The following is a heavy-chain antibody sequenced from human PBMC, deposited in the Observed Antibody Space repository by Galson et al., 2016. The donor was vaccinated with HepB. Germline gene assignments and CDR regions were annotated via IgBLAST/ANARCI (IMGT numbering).Heavy chain of an antibody. V-gene: IGHV3-23*01. Sequence: SLRLSCAASGFIFNNFAMTWVRQVPGKGLEWVSSLGGSGGTKYYADSVKGRFVLSRDNSRSLMYLEMTGLRADDAAVYYCARPLLPESRVATFKLRRRSHFSGMDVWGRGTTVTVSS. J-gene: IGHJ6*02. CDR2: LGGSGGTK. CDR1: GFIFNNFA. CDR3: ARPLLPESRVATFKLRRRSHFSGMDV. D-gene: IGHD3-3*01.